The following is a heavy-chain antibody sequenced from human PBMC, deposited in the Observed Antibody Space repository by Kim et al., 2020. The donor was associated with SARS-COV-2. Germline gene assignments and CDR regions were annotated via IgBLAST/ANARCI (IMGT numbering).Heavy chain of an antibody. V-gene: IGHV4-39*01. Sequence: SETLSLTCTVSGGSISSRSYYWGWTRQPPGKGLEWIGTIYYTRSTYDNPSLKSRVTITLDTSKNQFPLKLSSVTAADTAVYYCVAHTATGTGRGYSDDWGQGTLVTVSS. CDR3: VAHTATGTGRGYSDD. CDR1: GGSISSRSYY. CDR2: IYYTRST. D-gene: IGHD1-1*01. J-gene: IGHJ4*02.